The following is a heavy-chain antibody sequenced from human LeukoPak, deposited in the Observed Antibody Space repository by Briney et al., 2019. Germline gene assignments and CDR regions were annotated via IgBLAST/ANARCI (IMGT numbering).Heavy chain of an antibody. CDR2: INHSGST. Sequence: PSETLSLTCAVSGASISSSNWWSCVRQPPGKGLEWIGEINHSGSTNYNPSLRSRVTISVDKSKNQFSLKLSSVTAADTAVYYCASASVFSGGSGSLDIWGQGTMVTVSS. D-gene: IGHD3-10*01. V-gene: IGHV4-4*02. CDR3: ASASVFSGGSGSLDI. CDR1: GASISSSNW. J-gene: IGHJ3*02.